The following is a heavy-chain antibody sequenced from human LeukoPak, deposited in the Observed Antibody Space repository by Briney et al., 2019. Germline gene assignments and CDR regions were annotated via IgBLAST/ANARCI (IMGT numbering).Heavy chain of an antibody. J-gene: IGHJ1*01. CDR3: ARGHYELWL. CDR2: MSYDGKES. CDR1: GFTFSIYA. D-gene: IGHD3-3*01. V-gene: IGHV3-30*03. Sequence: GRSLRLSCAASGFTFSIYAMYWVRQAPGKGLERVAIMSYDGKESYHADSVKGRFTISRDNAKNSLYLQMNSLRDEDTAVYYCARGHYELWLWGQGTLVTVSS.